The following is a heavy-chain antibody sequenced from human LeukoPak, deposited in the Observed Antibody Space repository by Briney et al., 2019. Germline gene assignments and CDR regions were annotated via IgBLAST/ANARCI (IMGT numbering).Heavy chain of an antibody. J-gene: IGHJ4*02. D-gene: IGHD3-16*01. Sequence: GLEWVANIKQDGSEKYYVDSVKGRFTISRDNAKNSLYLQMNSLRAEDTAVYYCARGGSHWGQGTLVTVSS. CDR2: IKQDGSEK. CDR3: ARGGSH. V-gene: IGHV3-7*01.